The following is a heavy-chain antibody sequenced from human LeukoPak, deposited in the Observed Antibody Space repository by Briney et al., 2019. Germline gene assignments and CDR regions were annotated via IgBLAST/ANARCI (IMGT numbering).Heavy chain of an antibody. CDR2: MYHSGRT. CDR3: ARGGPGSSSFPFDY. D-gene: IGHD6-6*01. CDR1: GGSISSSNW. J-gene: IGHJ4*02. Sequence: SETLSLTCAVSGGSISSSNWWTWVRQPPGKGLEWIGEMYHSGRTNYNPSLKSRVTISVDTSKNQFSLKLSSVTAADTAVYYCARGGPGSSSFPFDYWGQGTLVTVSS. V-gene: IGHV4-4*02.